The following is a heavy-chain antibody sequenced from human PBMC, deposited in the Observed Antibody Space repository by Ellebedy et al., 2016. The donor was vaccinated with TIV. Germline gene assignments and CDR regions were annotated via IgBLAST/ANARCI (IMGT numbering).Heavy chain of an antibody. CDR3: ARDTGRSGYYRDYYYYGMDV. V-gene: IGHV3-7*03. J-gene: IGHJ6*02. CDR2: IKQNGSEK. Sequence: GESLKISCAASGFTFSNYWMSWVRQAPGKGLEWVANIKQNGSEKYYVDSVKGRFTISRDNAKNSLYLQMNSLRAEDTAVYYCARDTGRSGYYRDYYYYGMDVWGQGTTVTVSS. CDR1: GFTFSNYW. D-gene: IGHD3-3*01.